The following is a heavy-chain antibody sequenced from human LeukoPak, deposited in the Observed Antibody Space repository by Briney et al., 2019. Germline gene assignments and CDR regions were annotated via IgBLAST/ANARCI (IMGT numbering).Heavy chain of an antibody. V-gene: IGHV3-53*01. Sequence: LSCXASGFTVSRSYMIWARQAPGKGLEWVSVIYSGGTTYYADSVKGRFTISRDNSKNTLYLQMSSLRAEDTAVYYCARGRGYSQSNWVDPWGQGTMVTVSA. J-gene: IGHJ5*02. CDR1: GFTVSRSY. D-gene: IGHD5-18*01. CDR2: IYSGGTT. CDR3: ARGRGYSQSNWVDP.